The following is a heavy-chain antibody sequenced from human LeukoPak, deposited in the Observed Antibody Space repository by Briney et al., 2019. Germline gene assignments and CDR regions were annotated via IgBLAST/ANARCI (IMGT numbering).Heavy chain of an antibody. D-gene: IGHD3-3*01. CDR3: ARNVRFLEWLFPWFDP. CDR1: GYTFTSYG. CDR2: ISAYNGNT. J-gene: IGHJ5*02. Sequence: ASVTVSCKASGYTFTSYGISWVRQAPGQGPEWMGWISAYNGNTNYAQKLQGRVTMTTDTSTSTAYMELRSLRSDDTAVYYCARNVRFLEWLFPWFDPWGQGTLVTVSS. V-gene: IGHV1-18*01.